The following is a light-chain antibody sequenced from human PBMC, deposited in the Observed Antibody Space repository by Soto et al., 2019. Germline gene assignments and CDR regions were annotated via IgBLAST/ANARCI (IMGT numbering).Light chain of an antibody. Sequence: DIPMTQSPSTLSASVGDRVTITCRASQTISNWLAWYQQKPGKAPKLLIYDVSSLESGVPSRFSGSGSGTKFTLTISSLQPDDFATYYCQQYNSYPWTFGQGTMVDIK. CDR3: QQYNSYPWT. CDR2: DVS. V-gene: IGKV1-5*01. CDR1: QTISNW. J-gene: IGKJ1*01.